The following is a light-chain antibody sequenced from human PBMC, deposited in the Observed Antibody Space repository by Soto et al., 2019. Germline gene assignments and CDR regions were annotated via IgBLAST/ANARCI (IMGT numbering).Light chain of an antibody. CDR1: QDINAF. J-gene: IGKJ1*01. V-gene: IGKV1-39*01. CDR3: QQSYSSPPT. CDR2: HAS. Sequence: DIQMTQSPSSLFTSVGDRVTITFRASQDINAFLNWYQQKPGKAPKVLIYHASNLQTGVPSRFSGRGSGTDFTLTISSLQPEDFATYYYQQSYSSPPTFGQGTKVDIK.